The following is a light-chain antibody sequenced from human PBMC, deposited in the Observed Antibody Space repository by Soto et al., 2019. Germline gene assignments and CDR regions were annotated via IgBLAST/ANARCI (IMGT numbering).Light chain of an antibody. CDR2: DAS. CDR1: QSVSSH. Sequence: DIVMTQSPSTLSDSPVVRVTVSSSASQSVSSHVAWYQQRPGQAPRLLIYDASNRAPGIPARFSGSGSATDFTLTINNLEPEDFAVYYCQQRSNWPPSITFGQGTRLEIK. V-gene: IGKV3-11*01. J-gene: IGKJ5*01. CDR3: QQRSNWPPSIT.